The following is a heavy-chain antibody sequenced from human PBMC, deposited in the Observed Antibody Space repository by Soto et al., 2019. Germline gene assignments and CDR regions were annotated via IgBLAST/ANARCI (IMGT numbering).Heavy chain of an antibody. CDR2: IIPIPGTA. J-gene: IGHJ6*02. CDR1: GGTFGSYA. Sequence: QVQLVQSGAEVKKPGSSVKVSCKASGGTFGSYAISWVRQAPGQGLEWMGGIIPIPGTANYAQKFQGRVTIAADESTSTAYMELSSLRSADTAVYYCARSQGSTTSLESSYYYYYGMDVWGQGTTVTVSS. D-gene: IGHD2-2*01. V-gene: IGHV1-69*01. CDR3: ARSQGSTTSLESSYYYYYGMDV.